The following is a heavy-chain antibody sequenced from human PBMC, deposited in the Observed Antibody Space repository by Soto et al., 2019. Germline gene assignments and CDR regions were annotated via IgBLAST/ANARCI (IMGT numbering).Heavy chain of an antibody. J-gene: IGHJ6*03. CDR1: GFTFSNYA. CDR2: ISGSGGSP. V-gene: IGHV3-23*01. D-gene: IGHD3-10*01. Sequence: GGSLRLSCAASGFTFSNYAMNWVRQAPGKGLEWVSTISGSGGSPYYADSVKGRFTISRDNSKNTLYLQMNSLRAEDTAVYYCARGQLEYYYGSGSSLSYYYYMDVWGKGTTVTVSS. CDR3: ARGQLEYYYGSGSSLSYYYYMDV.